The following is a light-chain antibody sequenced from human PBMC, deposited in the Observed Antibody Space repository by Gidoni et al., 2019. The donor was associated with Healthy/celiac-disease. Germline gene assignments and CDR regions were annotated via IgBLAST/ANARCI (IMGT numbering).Light chain of an antibody. V-gene: IGLV3-1*01. CDR1: KLGNKY. CDR3: QAWDSTTVV. Sequence: SYELTQPPSVSVSPGQTASITCSGDKLGNKYPSWYQQKPGQSPVLVIYQDGKRPSGIPERFSGSNSGNTATLTISGTQAMDEADYYCQAWDSTTVVFGGGTKLTVL. J-gene: IGLJ2*01. CDR2: QDG.